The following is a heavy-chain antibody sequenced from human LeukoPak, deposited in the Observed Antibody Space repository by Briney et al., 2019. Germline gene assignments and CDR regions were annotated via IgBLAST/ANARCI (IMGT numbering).Heavy chain of an antibody. CDR3: ARDFRFLDDY. D-gene: IGHD3-3*01. Sequence: GGTLRLSCAASGFTFSSYGMSWVRQAPGKGLEWVSAISGSGDSTYYADSVKGRFTISRDNSKNTLYLQMNSLRAEDTAVYYCARDFRFLDDYWGQGTLVTVSS. CDR2: ISGSGDST. V-gene: IGHV3-23*01. J-gene: IGHJ4*02. CDR1: GFTFSSYG.